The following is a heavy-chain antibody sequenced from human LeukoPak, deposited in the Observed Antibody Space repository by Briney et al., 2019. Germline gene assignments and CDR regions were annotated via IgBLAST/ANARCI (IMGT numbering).Heavy chain of an antibody. Sequence: SETLSLTCTVSGGSICSYYWCWIRQPAGRGMEWIGRIYTIGSTNYNPSPKSRVTMSVDTSKNQFSLRLSSVTAADTAVYYCARSPTPGGSYLLGSYYYMDVWGKGTTVTVSS. CDR1: GGSICSYY. J-gene: IGHJ6*03. D-gene: IGHD1-26*01. CDR3: ARSPTPGGSYLLGSYYYMDV. V-gene: IGHV4-4*07. CDR2: IYTIGST.